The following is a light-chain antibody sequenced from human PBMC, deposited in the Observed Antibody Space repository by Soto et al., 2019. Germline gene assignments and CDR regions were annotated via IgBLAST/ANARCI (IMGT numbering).Light chain of an antibody. V-gene: IGKV3-15*01. CDR2: SAS. CDR1: QSVSFK. CDR3: QQYNNWPPIT. Sequence: EIVLTQSPGTLSLSPGERATLSCRASQSVSFKLAWYQQKPGQAPRLLIHSASTRATGIPARFSGSGSGTEFTLTISSLQSEDSAVYYCQQYNNWPPITFGQGTRLAI. J-gene: IGKJ5*01.